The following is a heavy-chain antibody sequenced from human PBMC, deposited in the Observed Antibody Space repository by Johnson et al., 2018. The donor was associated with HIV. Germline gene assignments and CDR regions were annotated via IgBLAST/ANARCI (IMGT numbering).Heavy chain of an antibody. V-gene: IGHV3-74*03. CDR1: GFTFSTNW. J-gene: IGHJ3*01. CDR3: AKAQQLVPGGDAFDV. D-gene: IGHD6-6*01. CDR2: INSDGSST. Sequence: VQLVESGGGVVQPGGSLRLSCAASGFTFSTNWMHWVRQAPGKGLVWVSRINSDGSSTSYADSVKGRFTISRDNAKNSLYLQMNSLRAEDTALYYCAKAQQLVPGGDAFDVWGQGTLVTVSS.